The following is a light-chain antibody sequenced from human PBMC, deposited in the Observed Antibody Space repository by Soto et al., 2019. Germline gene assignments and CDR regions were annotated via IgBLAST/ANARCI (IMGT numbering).Light chain of an antibody. CDR3: QQYNGYPWT. J-gene: IGKJ1*01. CDR1: QSVSSW. Sequence: DIQMTQSPSILSASVGDRVTITCRASQSVSSWLAWYQQKPGKAPKLLIYKASSLESGVPSRFSGSGSGTEFTLTISSLQPDDFATYYCQQYNGYPWTFGQGTKVEVK. V-gene: IGKV1-5*03. CDR2: KAS.